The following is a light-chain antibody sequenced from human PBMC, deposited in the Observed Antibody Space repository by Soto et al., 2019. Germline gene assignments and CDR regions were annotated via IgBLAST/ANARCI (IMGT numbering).Light chain of an antibody. CDR1: QTVRRN. CDR3: HQDFNLPWT. V-gene: IGKV3D-15*02. CDR2: GTS. Sequence: EIVMTQSPATLSVSAGERATLYCRASQTVRRNLAWYQQKPGQAPRLLIYGTSTRATGIPVRFSGSGSGTDFTLTISSLQPEDFAVYFCHQDFNLPWTFGQGTKVDI. J-gene: IGKJ1*01.